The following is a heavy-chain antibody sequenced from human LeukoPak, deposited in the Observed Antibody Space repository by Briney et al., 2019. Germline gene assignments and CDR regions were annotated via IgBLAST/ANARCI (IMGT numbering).Heavy chain of an antibody. CDR2: IWYDGSNK. V-gene: IGHV3-33*06. CDR1: GFTFSSYG. CDR3: AKDLGTYYDSSGIAFDL. D-gene: IGHD3-22*01. Sequence: PGGSLSLSCAASGFTFSSYGMHWVRQAPGKGLEWVAVIWYDGSNKYYADSVKGRFTISRDNSKNTLYLQMNSLRAEDTVVYYCAKDLGTYYDSSGIAFDLWGRGTLVTVSS. J-gene: IGHJ2*01.